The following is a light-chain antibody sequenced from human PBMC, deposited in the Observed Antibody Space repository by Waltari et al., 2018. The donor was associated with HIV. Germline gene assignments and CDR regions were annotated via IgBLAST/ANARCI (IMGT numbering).Light chain of an antibody. V-gene: IGLV2-8*01. J-gene: IGLJ1*01. CDR1: SSDLINYNY. CDR2: EVT. CDR3: SSYAGSDNPYV. Sequence: QSALPQPPSASGSPGQSVTISCTGTSSDLINYNYVSWYQQYPGKAPKLIIFEVTKRPSGVPDRFSGSKSGDTASLTVSGLQAEDEADYYCSSYAGSDNPYVFGSGTKVTVL.